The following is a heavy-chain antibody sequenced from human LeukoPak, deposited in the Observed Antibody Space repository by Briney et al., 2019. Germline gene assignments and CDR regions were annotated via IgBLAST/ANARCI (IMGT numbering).Heavy chain of an antibody. CDR1: GGSFSGYY. D-gene: IGHD3-10*01. CDR3: ARQTGSGLFILP. Sequence: SETLSLTCAVYGGSFSGYYWSWIRQPPGKGLQWIGEINHSGNTNYSPSLKSRVTISVDTSKNHLSLKLTSVTAADTAVYYCARQTGSGLFILPGGQGTLVTVSS. CDR2: INHSGNT. J-gene: IGHJ4*02. V-gene: IGHV4-34*01.